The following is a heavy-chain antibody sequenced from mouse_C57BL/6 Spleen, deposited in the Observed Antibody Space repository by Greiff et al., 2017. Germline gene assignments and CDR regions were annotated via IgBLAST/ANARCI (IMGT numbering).Heavy chain of an antibody. D-gene: IGHD2-5*01. CDR3: ARRGPYYSNWAWFAY. Sequence: VQLQQSGPELVKPGASVKISCKASGYTFTDYYMNWVKQSQGKSLEWIGDINPNNGGTSYNQKLKGKATLTVDKSSSTAYMELRSLTSEDSAVYYCARRGPYYSNWAWFAYWGQGTLVTVSA. J-gene: IGHJ3*01. V-gene: IGHV1-26*01. CDR1: GYTFTDYY. CDR2: INPNNGGT.